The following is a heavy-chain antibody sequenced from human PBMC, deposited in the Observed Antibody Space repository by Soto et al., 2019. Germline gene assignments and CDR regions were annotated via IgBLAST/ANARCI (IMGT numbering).Heavy chain of an antibody. V-gene: IGHV1-69*09. J-gene: IGHJ4*02. CDR3: XXXXXXXXXXXXFDY. Sequence: QVQLVQSGAEVKKPGSSVKVSCKASGGTFSSYAISWVRQAXGQXXXWMGGIIPMLGITNYAQKFQGRVXXXXXXXXXXXXXXXXXXXXXXXXXXXXXXXXXXXXXXXXFDYWGQGTLVTVSS. CDR1: GGTFSSYA. CDR2: IIPMLGIT.